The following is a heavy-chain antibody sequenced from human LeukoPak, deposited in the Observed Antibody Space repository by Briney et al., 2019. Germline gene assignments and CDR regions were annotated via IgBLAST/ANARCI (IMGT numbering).Heavy chain of an antibody. Sequence: GGSLRLSCAASGFTFSSYAMHWVRQAPGKGLEWVAVISYDGSNKYYADSVKGRFTISRDNSKNTLYLQMNSLRAEDTAVYYCGRDRYSSSWYYFDYWGQGTVVTVSS. D-gene: IGHD6-13*01. CDR2: ISYDGSNK. CDR1: GFTFSSYA. J-gene: IGHJ4*02. CDR3: GRDRYSSSWYYFDY. V-gene: IGHV3-30-3*01.